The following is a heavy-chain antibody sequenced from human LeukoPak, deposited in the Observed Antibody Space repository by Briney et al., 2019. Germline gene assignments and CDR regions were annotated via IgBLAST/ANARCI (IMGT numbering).Heavy chain of an antibody. CDR3: ARLPDAGCSSTSCYDY. V-gene: IGHV4-34*01. CDR2: INHSGST. Sequence: PSETLSLTCAVYGGSFSGYYWSWIRQPPGKGLEWIGEINHSGSTNYNPSLKSRVTISVDTSKNQFSLKLSSVTAADTAVYYCARLPDAGCSSTSCYDYWGQGTLVTVSS. CDR1: GGSFSGYY. J-gene: IGHJ4*02. D-gene: IGHD2-2*01.